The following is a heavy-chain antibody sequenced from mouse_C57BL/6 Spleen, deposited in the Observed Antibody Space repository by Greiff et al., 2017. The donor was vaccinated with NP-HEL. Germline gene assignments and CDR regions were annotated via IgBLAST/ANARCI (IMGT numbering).Heavy chain of an antibody. CDR1: GFTFSDYY. J-gene: IGHJ2*01. V-gene: IGHV5-12*01. Sequence: EVNVVESGGGLVQPGGSLKLSCAASGFTFSDYYMYWVRQTPEKRLEWVAYISNGGGSTYYPDTVKGRFTISRDNAKNTLYLQMSRLKSEDTAMYYGARHGGAMDYWGQGTTLTVSA. CDR3: ARHGGAMDY. D-gene: IGHD3-1*01. CDR2: ISNGGGST.